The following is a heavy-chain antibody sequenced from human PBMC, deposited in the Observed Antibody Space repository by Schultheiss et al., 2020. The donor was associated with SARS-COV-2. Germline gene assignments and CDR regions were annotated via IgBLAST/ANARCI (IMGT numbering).Heavy chain of an antibody. Sequence: GESLKISCAASGFTFSSYAMHWVRQAPGKGLEWVAVISYDGSNKYYADSVKGRFTISRDNSKNTLYLQMNSLRAEDTAVYYCARTLTIFGVVNNWFDPWGQGALVTVSS. D-gene: IGHD3-3*01. V-gene: IGHV3-30-3*01. J-gene: IGHJ5*02. CDR1: GFTFSSYA. CDR3: ARTLTIFGVVNNWFDP. CDR2: ISYDGSNK.